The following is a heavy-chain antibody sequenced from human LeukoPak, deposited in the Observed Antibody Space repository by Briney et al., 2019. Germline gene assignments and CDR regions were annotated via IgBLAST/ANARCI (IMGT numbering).Heavy chain of an antibody. CDR3: ARRYSGYGNAFDI. Sequence: PSETLSLTCTVSGGSISYYYWSWIRQPPGKGLEWIGYIYSSGSTNYSPSLKSRVTISVDTSKNQFSLKLYSVTAADTAVYYCARRYSGYGNAFDIWGQGTMVTVSS. J-gene: IGHJ3*02. V-gene: IGHV4-59*08. CDR1: GGSISYYY. D-gene: IGHD5-12*01. CDR2: IYSSGST.